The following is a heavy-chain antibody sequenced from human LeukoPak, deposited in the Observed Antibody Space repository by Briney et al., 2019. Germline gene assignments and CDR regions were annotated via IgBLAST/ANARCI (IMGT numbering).Heavy chain of an antibody. J-gene: IGHJ6*02. Sequence: SETLSLTCTVSGGSISSSSYYWSWIRQPPGKGLEWIGEINHSGSTNYNPSLKSRVTISVDTSKNQFSLKLSSVTAADTAAYYCARLRSGSTPPPPHYYYGLDVWGQGTTVIVSS. CDR3: ARLRSGSTPPPPHYYYGLDV. CDR1: GGSISSSSYY. V-gene: IGHV4-39*07. D-gene: IGHD1-26*01. CDR2: INHSGST.